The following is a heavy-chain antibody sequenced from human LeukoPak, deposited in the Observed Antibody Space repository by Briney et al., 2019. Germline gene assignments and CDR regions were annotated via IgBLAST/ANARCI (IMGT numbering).Heavy chain of an antibody. J-gene: IGHJ4*02. D-gene: IGHD3-9*01. CDR2: INPNSGGT. Sequence: ASVTVSCTASGYTFTGYYMHWVRQAPGQGLEWMGWINPNSGGTNYAQKFQGRVTMTRDTSISTAYMELSRLRSDDTAVYYCARGHYDILTGYYIPLDYWGQGTLVTVSS. CDR3: ARGHYDILTGYYIPLDY. CDR1: GYTFTGYY. V-gene: IGHV1-2*02.